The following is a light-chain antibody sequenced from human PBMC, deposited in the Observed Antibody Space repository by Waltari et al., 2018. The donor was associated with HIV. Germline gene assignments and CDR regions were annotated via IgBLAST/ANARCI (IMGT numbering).Light chain of an antibody. CDR1: ALPQKS. CDR2: EER. J-gene: IGLJ2*01. CDR3: YSTDTSGHHRV. V-gene: IGLV3-10*01. Sequence: SYELTQPPSVSVSPGRPARITCPGAALPQKSPYGYQQQSGQAPVLVLYEERKRPSGIPERFSGSSSGTVATLTISGAQVEDESDYYCYSTDTSGHHRVFGGGTKLTVL.